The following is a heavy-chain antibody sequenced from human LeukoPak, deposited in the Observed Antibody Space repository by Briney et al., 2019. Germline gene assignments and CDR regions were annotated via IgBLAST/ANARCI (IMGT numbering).Heavy chain of an antibody. CDR3: ARGGYTYAYDY. V-gene: IGHV4-4*07. D-gene: IGHD5-18*01. Sequence: SETLSLTCTVSGVSISSYYWSWFRQPAGKGLEWIGRIHTSGSTNYNPALKSRVTMSEDTSRNQFSLKLTSVTAADTAVYYCARGGYTYAYDYWGQGTLVTISS. CDR2: IHTSGST. CDR1: GVSISSYY. J-gene: IGHJ4*02.